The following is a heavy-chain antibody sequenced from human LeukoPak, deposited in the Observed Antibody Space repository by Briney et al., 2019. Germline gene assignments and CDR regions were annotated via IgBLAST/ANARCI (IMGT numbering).Heavy chain of an antibody. D-gene: IGHD6-13*01. J-gene: IGHJ5*02. CDR3: ATEGPSRSWYLGWIDP. Sequence: SETLSLTCTVSGGSISSYYWSWIRQPAGKGLQWIGRIYTSGSTNYNPSLKSRVTISVDKSKNQFSLKLSSVTAADTAVYYCATEGPSRSWYLGWIDPWGQGTLVTVSS. CDR1: GGSISSYY. CDR2: IYTSGST. V-gene: IGHV4-4*07.